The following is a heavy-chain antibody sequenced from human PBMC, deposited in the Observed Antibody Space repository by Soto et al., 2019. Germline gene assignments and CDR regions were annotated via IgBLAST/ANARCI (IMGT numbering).Heavy chain of an antibody. CDR2: IIPIFGTA. V-gene: IGHV1-69*01. Sequence: QVQLVQSGAEVQKPGSSVKVSCKASGGTFSSYAISWVRQAPGQGLEWMGGIIPIFGTANYAQKFQGRVTITADESTSTAYMELSSLRSEDTAVYYCARDGTTVTSYYYYGMDVWGQGTTVTVSS. CDR1: GGTFSSYA. D-gene: IGHD4-17*01. CDR3: ARDGTTVTSYYYYGMDV. J-gene: IGHJ6*02.